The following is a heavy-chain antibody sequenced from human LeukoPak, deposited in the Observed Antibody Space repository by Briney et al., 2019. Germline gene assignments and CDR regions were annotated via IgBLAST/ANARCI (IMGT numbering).Heavy chain of an antibody. Sequence: PSETLSLTCTVSGGSISTSIYYWGWIRQPPGKGLEWIGSIYYNGSTYYNPSLKSRVTISVDTSKNRFSLKVTSVTAADTAVYYCARQVAVAGREDINWFDPWGQGTLVTVSS. J-gene: IGHJ5*02. D-gene: IGHD6-19*01. CDR1: GGSISTSIYY. CDR3: ARQVAVAGREDINWFDP. CDR2: IYYNGST. V-gene: IGHV4-39*01.